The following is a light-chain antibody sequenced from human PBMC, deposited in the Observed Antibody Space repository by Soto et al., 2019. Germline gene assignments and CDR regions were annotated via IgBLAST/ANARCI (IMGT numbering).Light chain of an antibody. CDR1: SSDVGAYNY. Sequence: QSALTQPASVSGSPGQSITISCTGTSSDVGAYNYVSWYQQHPDKAPKLIIYDVNNRPSGVSNRFSGSKSGNTASLTISGLQAEDEADYYCSSYAGNNNVMFGGGTKLTVL. CDR2: DVN. V-gene: IGLV2-14*01. J-gene: IGLJ3*02. CDR3: SSYAGNNNVM.